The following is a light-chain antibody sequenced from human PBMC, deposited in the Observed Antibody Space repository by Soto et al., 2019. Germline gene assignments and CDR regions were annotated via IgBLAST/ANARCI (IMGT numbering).Light chain of an antibody. Sequence: QSALTQAASVSGSPGQSITISCTGTSGVVGNYNLVSWYQQHPDKGPKLLIYEGRQRPSGISDRFSGSYSGNSASLTISGLQAEDEADYYCSSYTSSSPLVFGTGTKLTVL. CDR3: SSYTSSSPLV. J-gene: IGLJ1*01. CDR1: SGVVGNYNL. CDR2: EGR. V-gene: IGLV2-14*02.